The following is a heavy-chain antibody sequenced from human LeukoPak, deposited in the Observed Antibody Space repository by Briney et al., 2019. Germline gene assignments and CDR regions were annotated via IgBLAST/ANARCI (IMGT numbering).Heavy chain of an antibody. V-gene: IGHV4-59*01. D-gene: IGHD6-19*01. CDR2: IYYSGST. CDR1: GDSISSYY. J-gene: IGHJ2*01. Sequence: ASETLSLTCTVSGDSISSYYWNWIRQPPGKGLEWIGYIYYSGSTNYNPSPKSRVTISVDTPKNQFSLKLSSVTAADTAVYYCARDPRYSSGWYWYFDLWGRGTLVTVSS. CDR3: ARDPRYSSGWYWYFDL.